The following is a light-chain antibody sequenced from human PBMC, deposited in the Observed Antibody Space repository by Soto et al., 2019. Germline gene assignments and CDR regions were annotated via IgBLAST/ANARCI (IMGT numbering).Light chain of an antibody. CDR1: QGISSY. V-gene: IGKV1-9*01. CDR3: QQRSNWPRLT. Sequence: DIPLTQSPSFLSASVGDRVTITCRASQGISSYLAWYQQKPGKAPKLLIYAASTLQSGVPSRFSGSGSGTDFTLTISSLQPEDFAVYFCQQRSNWPRLTFGGGTKVEI. J-gene: IGKJ4*01. CDR2: AAS.